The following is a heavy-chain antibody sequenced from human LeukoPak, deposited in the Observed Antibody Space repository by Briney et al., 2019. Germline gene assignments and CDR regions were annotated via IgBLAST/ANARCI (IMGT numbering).Heavy chain of an antibody. CDR3: ARNPVTNYFDY. CDR1: GYSISSGYY. V-gene: IGHV4-38-2*02. CDR2: ISRSGSV. Sequence: SETLSLTCTVSGYSISSGYYWGWIRQPPGKGLDWIGSISRSGSVYYNPSLKSRVTIFVDTSKNQFSLKLSSVTAADTAVYYCARNPVTNYFDYWGQGTLVTVSS. J-gene: IGHJ4*02. D-gene: IGHD4-17*01.